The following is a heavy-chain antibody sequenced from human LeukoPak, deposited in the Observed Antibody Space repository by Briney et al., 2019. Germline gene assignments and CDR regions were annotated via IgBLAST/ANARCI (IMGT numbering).Heavy chain of an antibody. Sequence: PGGSLRLSCAASGFTFSSDGMSATDGSAQYAESVKGRFTISRVNSKNSLHLQMNGLRDEDTAVYYCAKARIASAGTGAFDVWGQGTMVSVSS. J-gene: IGHJ3*01. D-gene: IGHD6-13*01. CDR1: GFTFSSDG. V-gene: IGHV3-23*01. CDR3: AKARIASAGTGAFDV. CDR2: ATDGSA.